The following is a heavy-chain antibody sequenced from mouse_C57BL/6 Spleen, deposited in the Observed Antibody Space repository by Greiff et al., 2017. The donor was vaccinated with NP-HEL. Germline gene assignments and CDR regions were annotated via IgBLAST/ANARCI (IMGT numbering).Heavy chain of an antibody. D-gene: IGHD2-4*01. CDR3: ARGPYEYDVFAY. CDR2: INPNNGGT. CDR1: GYTFTDYN. V-gene: IGHV1-22*01. Sequence: EVQLQQSGPELVKPGASVKMSCKASGYTFTDYNMHWVKQSHGKSLEWIGYINPNNGGTSYNQKFKGKATLTVNKSSSTAYMGLRSLTSEDSAVYYCARGPYEYDVFAYWGQGTLVTVSA. J-gene: IGHJ3*01.